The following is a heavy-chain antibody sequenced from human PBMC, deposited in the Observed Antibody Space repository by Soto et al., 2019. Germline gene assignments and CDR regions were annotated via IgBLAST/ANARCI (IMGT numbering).Heavy chain of an antibody. D-gene: IGHD2-21*01. Sequence: GGSLRLSCAASGFIFGTYGMHWVRQAPGKGLEWVAGIWYDGSVKTYADSVKGRFSISRDNSQNTVYLQMNTLSAEDTAVYYCARADCGCQCPCDYWGQGTLVTVSS. CDR3: ARADCGCQCPCDY. CDR1: GFIFGTYG. V-gene: IGHV3-33*01. CDR2: IWYDGSVK. J-gene: IGHJ4*02.